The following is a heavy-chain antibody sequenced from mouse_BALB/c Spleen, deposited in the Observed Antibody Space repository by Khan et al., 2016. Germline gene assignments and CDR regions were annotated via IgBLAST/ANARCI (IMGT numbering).Heavy chain of an antibody. CDR3: ARYGNSYAMDY. D-gene: IGHD1-1*01. J-gene: IGHJ4*01. CDR2: ISTYNGNT. CDR1: GYTFTDSA. Sequence: QVQLKQSGPEVVRPGVSVKISCTGSGYTFTDSAMHWVKQSHAKSLEWIGVISTYNGNTNYNQKFKGKATMTVDTSSSTAYLELARLTSEDSAIYYCARYGNSYAMDYWGQGTSVTVSS. V-gene: IGHV1S137*01.